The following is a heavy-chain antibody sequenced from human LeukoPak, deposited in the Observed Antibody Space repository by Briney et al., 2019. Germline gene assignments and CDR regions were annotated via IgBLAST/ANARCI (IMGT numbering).Heavy chain of an antibody. V-gene: IGHV4-59*12. CDR3: ARVHIVRGAFDI. D-gene: IGHD1-26*01. J-gene: IGHJ3*02. CDR1: GGSIRSYY. Sequence: SETLSLTCTVSGGSIRSYYWSWIRQPPGEGLEWIGYIYYSGSTNYNPFLKSRVTISVDTSKNQFSLKLSSVTAADTAVYYCARVHIVRGAFDIWGQGTMVTVSS. CDR2: IYYSGST.